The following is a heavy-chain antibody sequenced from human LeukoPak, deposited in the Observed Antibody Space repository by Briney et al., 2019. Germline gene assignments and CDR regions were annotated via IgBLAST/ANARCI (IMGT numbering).Heavy chain of an antibody. CDR2: INHNGST. CDR1: GGSFSGYY. CDR3: ARGAGAVAGDY. D-gene: IGHD6-19*01. J-gene: IGHJ4*02. V-gene: IGHV4-34*01. Sequence: KPSETLSLTCAVYGGSFSGYYWSWIRQPPGKGLEWIGEINHNGSTNYNPSLKSRVTISVDTSKNQFSLKLSSVTAADTAVYYCARGAGAVAGDYWGQGTLVTVSS.